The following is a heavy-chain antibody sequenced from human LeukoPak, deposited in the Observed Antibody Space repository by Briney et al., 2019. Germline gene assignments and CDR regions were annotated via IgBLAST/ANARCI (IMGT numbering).Heavy chain of an antibody. CDR1: GGSISSSSYY. D-gene: IGHD6-6*01. Sequence: PSETLPLTCTVSGGSISSSSYYWGWIRQPPGKGLEWIGSIYYSGSTYYNPSLKSRVTISVDTSKNQFSLKLSSVTAADTAVYYCARHKQLARYFDLWGRGTLVTVSS. J-gene: IGHJ2*01. CDR2: IYYSGST. CDR3: ARHKQLARYFDL. V-gene: IGHV4-39*01.